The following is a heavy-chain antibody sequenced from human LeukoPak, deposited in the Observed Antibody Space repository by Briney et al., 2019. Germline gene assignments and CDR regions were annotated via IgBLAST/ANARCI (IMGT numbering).Heavy chain of an antibody. CDR3: VVEPRGDAFDF. V-gene: IGHV4-31*11. CDR1: GGSISRNSYY. D-gene: IGHD3-16*01. CDR2: IYNSGST. Sequence: PSQTLSLTCAVSGGSISRNSYYWTWIRHPPGKGLEWIGYIYNSGSTYYNPSLKSRVTISLDRSRNQFSLDLTSVTAADTAVYYCVVEPRGDAFDFWGQGTMVTVSS. J-gene: IGHJ3*01.